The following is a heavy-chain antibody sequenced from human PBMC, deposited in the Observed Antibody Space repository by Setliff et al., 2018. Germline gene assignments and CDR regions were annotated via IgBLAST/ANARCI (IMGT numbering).Heavy chain of an antibody. CDR3: VRDRTAYSYGLDV. CDR1: GASISSHY. J-gene: IGHJ6*02. D-gene: IGHD5-18*01. CDR2: VHYNGET. Sequence: SETLSLTCTVSGASISSHYWSWIRQAPGKGLQWIAYVHYNGETNYNPSLKSRVLISVDTSKNQLSLRVTSVTAADTAVYYCVRDRTAYSYGLDVWGQGTTVTVS. V-gene: IGHV4-59*11.